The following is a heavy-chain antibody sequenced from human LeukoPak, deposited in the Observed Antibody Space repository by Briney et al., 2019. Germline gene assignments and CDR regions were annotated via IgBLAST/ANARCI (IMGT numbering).Heavy chain of an antibody. Sequence: ASVKVSCKASGGTFSSYAISWVRQAPGQGLEWMGGIIPIFGTANYAQKFQGRVTITTDESTSTAYMELSSLRSEDTAVYYCARALGITMVRGVLHRTLGYWGQGTLVTVSS. V-gene: IGHV1-69*05. D-gene: IGHD3-10*01. CDR3: ARALGITMVRGVLHRTLGY. CDR2: IIPIFGTA. J-gene: IGHJ4*02. CDR1: GGTFSSYA.